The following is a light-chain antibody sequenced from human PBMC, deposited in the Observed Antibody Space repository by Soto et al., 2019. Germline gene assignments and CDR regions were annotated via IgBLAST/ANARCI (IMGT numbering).Light chain of an antibody. J-gene: IGLJ2*01. V-gene: IGLV1-40*01. CDR1: SSNIGAGFD. Sequence: QSVLTQPPSVSGAPGQRVTNSCTGSSSNIGAGFDVHWYQQLPGTAPKVLIYGNTNRPSGVPDRFSGSKSGTSASLAITGLQAEDEADYYCQSFDISLSGWIFGGGTKLTVL. CDR3: QSFDISLSGWI. CDR2: GNT.